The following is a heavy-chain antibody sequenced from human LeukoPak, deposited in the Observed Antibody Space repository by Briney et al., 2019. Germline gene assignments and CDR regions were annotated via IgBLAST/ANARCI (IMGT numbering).Heavy chain of an antibody. D-gene: IGHD3-10*01. CDR3: ARGYSPAGYYGSGLMDV. CDR1: GGSISSYY. V-gene: IGHV4-59*01. Sequence: SETLSLTCTVSGGSISSYYWSWIRQPPGKGLEWIGYIYYSGSTNYNPSLKSRVTISVDTSKNQFSLKLSSVTAADTAVYYCARGYSPAGYYGSGLMDVWGQGTTVTVSS. CDR2: IYYSGST. J-gene: IGHJ6*02.